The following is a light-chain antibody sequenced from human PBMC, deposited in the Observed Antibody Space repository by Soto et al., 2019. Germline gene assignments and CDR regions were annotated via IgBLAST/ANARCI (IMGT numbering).Light chain of an antibody. CDR3: QQSYTGPLS. Sequence: DIQMTQSPPSLSASVGDTVSITCRASQTVSIFLNWYQQKLGQAPTALIHRASTLQSGVPSRFAGSGDGTEFTLTLTDVQADDFATYYCQQSYTGPLSFGQGTRLEIK. CDR2: RAS. J-gene: IGKJ5*01. CDR1: QTVSIF. V-gene: IGKV1-39*01.